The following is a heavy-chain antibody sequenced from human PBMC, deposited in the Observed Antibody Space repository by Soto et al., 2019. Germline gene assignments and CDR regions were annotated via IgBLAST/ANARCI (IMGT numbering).Heavy chain of an antibody. D-gene: IGHD6-13*01. Sequence: GGSLRLSCAASGFTFSSYEMNWVRQAPGKGLEWVSYISSSGSTIYYADSVKGRFTISRDNAKNSLYLQMNSLRAEDTAVYYCAREEQQLVHSIDYWGQGTLVTAPQ. CDR3: AREEQQLVHSIDY. CDR1: GFTFSSYE. V-gene: IGHV3-48*03. J-gene: IGHJ4*02. CDR2: ISSSGSTI.